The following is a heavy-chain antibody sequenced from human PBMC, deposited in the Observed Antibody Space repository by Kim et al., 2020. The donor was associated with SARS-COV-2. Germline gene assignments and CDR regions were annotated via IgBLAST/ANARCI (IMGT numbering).Heavy chain of an antibody. D-gene: IGHD2-2*01. CDR2: INPNSGGT. Sequence: ASVKVSCKASGYTFTGYYMHWVRQAPGQGLEWMGRINPNSGGTNYAQKFQGRATMTRDTSISTAYMELSRLRSDDTAVYYCARDGAFSSTSPDFDYWGQGTLVTVSS. V-gene: IGHV1-2*06. J-gene: IGHJ4*02. CDR1: GYTFTGYY. CDR3: ARDGAFSSTSPDFDY.